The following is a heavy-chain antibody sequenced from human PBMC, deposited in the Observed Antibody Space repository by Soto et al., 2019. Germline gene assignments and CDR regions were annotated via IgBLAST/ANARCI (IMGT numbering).Heavy chain of an antibody. D-gene: IGHD1-26*01. J-gene: IGHJ6*02. V-gene: IGHV4-59*01. CDR3: ARAGGGGSYLYYYYYYGMDV. CDR2: IYYSGST. Sequence: TLSLTCTVSGGSISSYYWSWIRQPPGKGLEWIGYIYYSGSTNYNPSLKSRVTISVDTSKNQFSLRLSSVTAADTAVYYCARAGGGGSYLYYYYYYGMDVWGQGTTVTVSS. CDR1: GGSISSYY.